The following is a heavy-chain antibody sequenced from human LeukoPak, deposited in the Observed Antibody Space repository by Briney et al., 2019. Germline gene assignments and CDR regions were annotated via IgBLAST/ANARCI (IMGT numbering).Heavy chain of an antibody. J-gene: IGHJ5*02. CDR3: ARLRPNYDFWSGFNWFGP. V-gene: IGHV4-39*01. CDR1: GGSISSSSYY. D-gene: IGHD3-3*01. Sequence: SETLSLTCTVSGGSISSSSYYWGWIRQPPGKGLEWIGSIYYSGSTYYNPSLKSRVTISVDTSKNQFSLKLSSVTAADTAVYYCARLRPNYDFWSGFNWFGPWGQGTLVTVSS. CDR2: IYYSGST.